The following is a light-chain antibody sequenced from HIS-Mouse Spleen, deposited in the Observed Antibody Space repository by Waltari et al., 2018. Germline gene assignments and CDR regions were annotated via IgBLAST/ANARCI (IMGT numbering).Light chain of an antibody. CDR1: SLRSYY. CDR2: GKN. V-gene: IGLV3-19*01. CDR3: NSRDSSGNHVV. J-gene: IGLJ2*01. Sequence: SSELTQDPAVSVALGQTVRITCQGDSLRSYYASWYQQKPVQAPVLFIYGKNNRPSGIPDRFSGSSSGNTASLTITGAQAEDEADYYCNSRDSSGNHVVFGGGTKLTVL.